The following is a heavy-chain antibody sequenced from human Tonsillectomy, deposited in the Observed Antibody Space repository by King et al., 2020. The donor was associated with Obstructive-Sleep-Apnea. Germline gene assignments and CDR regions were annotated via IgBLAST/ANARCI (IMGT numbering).Heavy chain of an antibody. D-gene: IGHD6-19*01. CDR3: ARARWAGGWYHAFDI. Sequence: EVQLVESGGGLVQPGGSLRLSCAASGFTVSSNYMNWVRQAPGKGLEWVSVVYSGGSTCYADSVKGRFTISRDNSKNTLYLQMNSLRVGDTAVYYCARARWAGGWYHAFDIWGQGTMVTVSS. CDR1: GFTVSSNY. V-gene: IGHV3-66*01. J-gene: IGHJ3*02. CDR2: VYSGGST.